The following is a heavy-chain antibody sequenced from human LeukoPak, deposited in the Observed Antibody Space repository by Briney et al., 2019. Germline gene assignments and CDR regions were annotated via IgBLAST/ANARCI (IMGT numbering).Heavy chain of an antibody. CDR2: IYPGDSDT. CDR3: ARRYYDYVWGSYRPDPYFDY. D-gene: IGHD3-16*02. V-gene: IGHV5-51*01. CDR1: GYSFTSYW. J-gene: IGHJ4*02. Sequence: GESLEISCKGSGYSFTSYWIGWVRQMPGKGLEWMGIIYPGDSDTRYSPSFQGQVTISADKSISTAYLQWSSLNASDTAMYYCARRYYDYVWGSYRPDPYFDYWGQGTLVTVSS.